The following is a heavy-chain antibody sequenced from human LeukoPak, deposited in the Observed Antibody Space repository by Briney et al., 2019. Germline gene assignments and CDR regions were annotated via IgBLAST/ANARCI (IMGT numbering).Heavy chain of an antibody. CDR2: INQDESVK. J-gene: IGHJ5*01. CDR1: GFTFSTSW. Sequence: GGSLRLSCSASGFTFSTSWMSWVRQAPGKGLEWVANINQDESVKYYVDSVKGRFTISRDNARNSLYLQMNSLRAADTAVYYCARVEYGDYGWFDSWGQGILVIVSS. V-gene: IGHV3-7*01. CDR3: ARVEYGDYGWFDS. D-gene: IGHD4-17*01.